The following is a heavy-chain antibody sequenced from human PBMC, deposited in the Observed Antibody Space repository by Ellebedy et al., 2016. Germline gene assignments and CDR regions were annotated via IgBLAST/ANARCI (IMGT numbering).Heavy chain of an antibody. J-gene: IGHJ3*02. Sequence: GESLKISXAASGFTFSDYYMSWIRQAPGKGLEWVSYISSSSSYTNYADSVKGRFTISRDNAKNSLYLQMNSLRAEDTAVYYCAKETTTYNWERHAAFDIWGQGTMVTVSS. D-gene: IGHD1-1*01. V-gene: IGHV3-11*03. CDR3: AKETTTYNWERHAAFDI. CDR2: ISSSSSYT. CDR1: GFTFSDYY.